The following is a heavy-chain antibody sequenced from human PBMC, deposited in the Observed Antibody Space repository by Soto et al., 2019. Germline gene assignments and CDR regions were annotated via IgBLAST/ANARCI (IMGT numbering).Heavy chain of an antibody. Sequence: ASVKVSCKASGYTFTSYGISCVRQAPGQVLEWMGWISAYNGNTNYAQKLQGRVTMTTDTSTSTAYMELRSLRSGDTAVYYCARDRKIQSGYYYYYYGMDVWGQGTTVTV. CDR3: ARDRKIQSGYYYYYYGMDV. V-gene: IGHV1-18*04. J-gene: IGHJ6*02. CDR2: ISAYNGNT. CDR1: GYTFTSYG.